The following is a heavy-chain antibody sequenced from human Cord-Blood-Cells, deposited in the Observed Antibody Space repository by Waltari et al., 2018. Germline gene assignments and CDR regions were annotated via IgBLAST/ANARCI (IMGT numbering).Heavy chain of an antibody. J-gene: IGHJ3*02. D-gene: IGHD2-2*01. CDR1: GGSFSGYY. V-gene: IGHV4-34*01. CDR2: INQRGRN. CDR3: ASNAVVVPAAIPAAFDI. Sequence: QVQLQQWGAGLLKPSETLSLTCAVYGGSFSGYYWSWIRQPPGKGLEWIGEINQRGRNNYNPSLKSRVTISVDTSKNQFSLKLSSVTAADTAVYYCASNAVVVPAAIPAAFDIWGQGTMVTVSS.